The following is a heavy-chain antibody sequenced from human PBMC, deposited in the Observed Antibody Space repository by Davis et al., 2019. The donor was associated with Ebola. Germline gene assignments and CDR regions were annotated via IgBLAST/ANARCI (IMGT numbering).Heavy chain of an antibody. V-gene: IGHV4-4*07. D-gene: IGHD6-6*01. CDR3: ARYSSSSFRGYYFDY. CDR1: GGSISSYY. J-gene: IGHJ4*02. CDR2: IYTSGST. Sequence: PSETLSLTCTVSGGSISSYYWSWIRQPAGKGLEWIGRIYTSGSTNYNPSLKSRVTMSVDTSKNQFSLKLSSVTAADTAVYYCARYSSSSFRGYYFDYWGQGTLVTVSS.